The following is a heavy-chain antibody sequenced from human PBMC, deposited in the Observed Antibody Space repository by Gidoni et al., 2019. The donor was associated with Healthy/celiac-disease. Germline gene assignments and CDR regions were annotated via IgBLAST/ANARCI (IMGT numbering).Heavy chain of an antibody. CDR1: GFTFSRYW. J-gene: IGHJ6*02. D-gene: IGHD3-22*01. CDR3: ARDPVEVVDRGYYYYYGMDV. CDR2: IKQDGSEK. Sequence: EVQLVESGGGLVQPGGSLRLSCAASGFTFSRYWMSWVRQAPGKGLEWVDNIKQDGSEKYYVDSVKGRFTISRDNAKNSLYLQMNSLRAEDTAVYYCARDPVEVVDRGYYYYYGMDVWGQGTTVTVSS. V-gene: IGHV3-7*03.